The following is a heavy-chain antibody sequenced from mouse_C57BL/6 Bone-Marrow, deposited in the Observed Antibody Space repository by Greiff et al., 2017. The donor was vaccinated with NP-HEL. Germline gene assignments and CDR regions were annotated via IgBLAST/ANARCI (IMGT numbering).Heavy chain of an antibody. CDR2: IDPTSGGT. CDR3: ARFGNGSSYVTAFGY. Sequence: QVQLQQPGAELVKPGASVKLSCKASGYTFTSYWMHWVKQRPGRGLEWIGRIDPTSGGTKYNEKFKSKATLTADKPSSTAYMQLSSLTSEDSAVYCCARFGNGSSYVTAFGYWGKGPTLTV. CDR1: GYTFTSYW. J-gene: IGHJ2*01. D-gene: IGHD1-1*01. V-gene: IGHV1-72*01.